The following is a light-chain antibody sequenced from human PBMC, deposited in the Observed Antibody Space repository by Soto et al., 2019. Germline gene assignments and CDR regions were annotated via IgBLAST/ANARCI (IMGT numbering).Light chain of an antibody. V-gene: IGLV2-11*01. CDR3: CSYAGSYTHYV. CDR2: DVN. Sequence: QSVLTQPRSVSGSPGQSVTISCTGTSSDVGSYNYVSWYQQHPGKAPKLMIYDVNKRPSGVPDRFSGSKSGNTASLTISGLQAEDEADYYCCSYAGSYTHYVFGTGTKLTV. CDR1: SSDVGSYNY. J-gene: IGLJ1*01.